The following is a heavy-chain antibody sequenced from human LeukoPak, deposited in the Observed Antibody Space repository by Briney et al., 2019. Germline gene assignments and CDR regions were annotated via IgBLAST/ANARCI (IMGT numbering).Heavy chain of an antibody. V-gene: IGHV1-2*04. Sequence: ASVKVSCKASGYTFTGYYMHWVRQAPGQGLEWMGWINPNSGGTNYAQKFQGWVTMTRDTSISTAYMELSRLRSDDTAVYYCARDPREDYYGMDVWGQGTTVTVSS. CDR3: ARDPREDYYGMDV. D-gene: IGHD1-26*01. CDR1: GYTFTGYY. J-gene: IGHJ6*02. CDR2: INPNSGGT.